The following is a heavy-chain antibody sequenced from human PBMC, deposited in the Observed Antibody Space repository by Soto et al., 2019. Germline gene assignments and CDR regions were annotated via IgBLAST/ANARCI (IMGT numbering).Heavy chain of an antibody. V-gene: IGHV4-34*01. Sequence: SETLSLTCAVYGGSFSGYYWSWIRQPPGKGLEWIGEINHSGSTNYNPSLKSRVTISVDTSKNQFSLKLSSVTAADTAVYYCATQSYDILTGYQNAPYFDYWGQGTLVTVSS. J-gene: IGHJ4*02. D-gene: IGHD3-9*01. CDR2: INHSGST. CDR3: ATQSYDILTGYQNAPYFDY. CDR1: GGSFSGYY.